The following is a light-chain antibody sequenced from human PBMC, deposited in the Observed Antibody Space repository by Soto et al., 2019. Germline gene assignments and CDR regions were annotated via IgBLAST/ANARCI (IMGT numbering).Light chain of an antibody. CDR3: CSSAPSRPLL. Sequence: QSVLTQPASVSGSPGESITISCTGTSSDVGTYNLVTWYQQHPGRVPKLILYEGNKRPSGVSSRFSASKSGNTASLTISGLQAEDEADYLCCSSAPSRPLLFGGGTNVTVL. CDR2: EGN. J-gene: IGLJ2*01. CDR1: SSDVGTYNL. V-gene: IGLV2-23*01.